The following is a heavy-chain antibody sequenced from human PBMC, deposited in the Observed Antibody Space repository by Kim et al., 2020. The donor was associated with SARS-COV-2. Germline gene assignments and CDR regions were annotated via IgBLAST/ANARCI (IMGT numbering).Heavy chain of an antibody. Sequence: SETLSLTCTVSGGSISSGGYYWSWIRQHPGKGLEWIGYIYYSGSTYYNPSLKSRVTISVDTSKNQFSLKLSSVTAADTAVYYCASAVIIAMIVVVINDAYDIWGQGTMVTVSS. CDR2: IYYSGST. CDR3: ASAVIIAMIVVVINDAYDI. D-gene: IGHD3-22*01. V-gene: IGHV4-31*03. CDR1: GGSISSGGYY. J-gene: IGHJ3*02.